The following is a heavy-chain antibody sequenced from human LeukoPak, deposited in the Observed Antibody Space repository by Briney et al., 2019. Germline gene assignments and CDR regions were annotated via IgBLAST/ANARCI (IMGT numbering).Heavy chain of an antibody. CDR3: ARVPPLTTVTSYYYYYYYMDV. CDR1: GFTFSSYS. J-gene: IGHJ6*03. CDR2: ISSSSSYI. Sequence: PGGSLRLSCAASGFTFSSYSMNWVRQAPGKGLEWVSSISSSSSYIYYADSVKGRFTISRDNAKNSLYLQMNSLRAEDTALYYCARVPPLTTVTSYYYYYYYMDVWGKGTTVTVSS. V-gene: IGHV3-21*04. D-gene: IGHD4-11*01.